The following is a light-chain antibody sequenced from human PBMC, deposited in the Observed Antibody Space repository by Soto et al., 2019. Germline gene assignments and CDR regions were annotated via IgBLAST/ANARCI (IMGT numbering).Light chain of an antibody. Sequence: QSVLTQPPSASGSPGQSVTISCTGTSSDVGGYDYVSWYQQHPGKAPKVMIFEVSKRPSGVPDRFSGSKSANTASLTVSGLQAEDEADYYRTSYAGANTLVFGGGTKLTVL. CDR3: TSYAGANTLV. CDR2: EVS. CDR1: SSDVGGYDY. J-gene: IGLJ2*01. V-gene: IGLV2-8*01.